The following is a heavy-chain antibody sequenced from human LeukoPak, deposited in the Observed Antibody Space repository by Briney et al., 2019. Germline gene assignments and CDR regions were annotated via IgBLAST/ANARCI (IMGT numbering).Heavy chain of an antibody. V-gene: IGHV3-73*01. CDR1: GFDFSGFY. CDR2: IRSKPSSYTT. CDR3: IRQECSGGSCSYVDY. J-gene: IGHJ4*02. Sequence: GGSLKLSCAASGFDFSGFYMHWVRQASGRGLEWVGLIRSKPSSYTTVYAASVKGRFTISRDDSKNTAYLQTNSLKAEDTAVYYCIRQECSGGSCSYVDYWGQGTLVTVSS. D-gene: IGHD2-15*01.